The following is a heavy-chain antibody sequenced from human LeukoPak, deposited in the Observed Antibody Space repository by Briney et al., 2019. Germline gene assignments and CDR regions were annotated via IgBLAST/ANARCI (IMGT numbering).Heavy chain of an antibody. Sequence: SETLSLTCTVSGGSISSSSYYWGWIRQPPGKGLEWIGSIYYSGSTYYNPSLKSRVTISVDTSKNQFSLKLSSVTAADTAVYYCARGGWLQPYYFDYWGQGTLVTVSS. V-gene: IGHV4-39*07. CDR1: GGSISSSSYY. J-gene: IGHJ4*02. CDR2: IYYSGST. D-gene: IGHD5-24*01. CDR3: ARGGWLQPYYFDY.